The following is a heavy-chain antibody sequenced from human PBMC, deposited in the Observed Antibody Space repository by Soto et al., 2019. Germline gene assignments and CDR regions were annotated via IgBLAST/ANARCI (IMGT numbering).Heavy chain of an antibody. V-gene: IGHV3-30*18. J-gene: IGHJ4*02. CDR1: GFTFSSYG. CDR2: ISYDGSNK. CDR3: AKGLKIAAAGTMGY. D-gene: IGHD6-13*01. Sequence: QVQLVESGGGVVQPGRSLRLSCAASGFTFSSYGMHWVRQAPGKGLEWVAVISYDGSNKYYADSVKGRFTISRDNSKNTLYLQMNSLRAEDTAVYYCAKGLKIAAAGTMGYWGQGTLLTVSS.